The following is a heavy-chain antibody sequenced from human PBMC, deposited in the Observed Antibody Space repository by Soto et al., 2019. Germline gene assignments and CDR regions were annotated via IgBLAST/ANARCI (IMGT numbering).Heavy chain of an antibody. CDR3: ATEGDYY. J-gene: IGHJ4*02. CDR2: INPNSGGT. Sequence: QVQLVQSGAEVKKPGASVKVSCKASGYSCSVYNIHWVRQAPGQRLEWMGWINPNSGGTNSAQKFQGRVTMTRDMSISTAYMELSRLRSDDTAVYYCATEGDYYWGQGTLVTVSS. D-gene: IGHD3-16*01. V-gene: IGHV1-2*02. CDR1: GYSCSVYN.